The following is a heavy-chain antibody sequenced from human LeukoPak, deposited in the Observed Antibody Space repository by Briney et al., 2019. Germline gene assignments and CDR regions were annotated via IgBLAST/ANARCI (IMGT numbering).Heavy chain of an antibody. D-gene: IGHD1-14*01. CDR2: IGGSGGPI. V-gene: IGHV3-23*01. CDR1: EFTFSSYS. CDR3: AKAGPYYFDY. Sequence: GGSLRLSCAASEFTFSSYSMNWVRQAPGKGLEWVSAIGGSGGPIYYADSVKGRFTISRDNSKNTLFVQMSSLRAEDTAIYYCAKAGPYYFDYWGQGTLVTVSS. J-gene: IGHJ4*02.